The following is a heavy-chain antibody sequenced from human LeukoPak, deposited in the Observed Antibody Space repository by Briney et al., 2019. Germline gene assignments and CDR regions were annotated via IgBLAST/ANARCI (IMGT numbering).Heavy chain of an antibody. CDR3: ARHGGDYSGAFDI. Sequence: SETLSLTCTVSGGSLSSSSYYWGWIRQPPGKGLEWIGSIYYSGSTNYNPSLKSRVTISVDTSKNQFSLKLSSVTAADTAVYYCARHGGDYSGAFDIWGQGTMVTVSS. D-gene: IGHD2-21*02. V-gene: IGHV4-39*07. CDR1: GGSLSSSSYY. J-gene: IGHJ3*02. CDR2: IYYSGST.